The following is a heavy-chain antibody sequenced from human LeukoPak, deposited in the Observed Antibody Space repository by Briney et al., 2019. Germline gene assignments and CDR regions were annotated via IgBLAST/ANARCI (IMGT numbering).Heavy chain of an antibody. Sequence: VSVKVSCKASGYTFTSYGISWVRQAPGQGLEWMGWISAYNGNTNYAQKLQGRVTMTTDTSTSTAYMELRSLRSDDTAVYYCARNIWDEWGGGVVFITSSDYGGQGTLVTVSS. D-gene: IGHD3-22*01. CDR3: ARNIWDEWGGGVVFITSSDY. J-gene: IGHJ4*02. CDR1: GYTFTSYG. V-gene: IGHV1-18*01. CDR2: ISAYNGNT.